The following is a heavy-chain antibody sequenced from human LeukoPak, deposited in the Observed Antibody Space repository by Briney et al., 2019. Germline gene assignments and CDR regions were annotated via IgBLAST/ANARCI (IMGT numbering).Heavy chain of an antibody. CDR2: IYHRGST. CDR3: AGAPPSGSDWSKGVFDY. D-gene: IGHD6-19*01. Sequence: SGTLSLTCVVSGDSISGSNWWSWVRQPPGKGLEWIGEIYHRGSTNYNPSLKNRVTISVDKSKNQFSLKLSSVTAADTAVYYCAGAPPSGSDWSKGVFDYWGQGTLVTVSS. CDR1: GDSISGSNW. J-gene: IGHJ4*02. V-gene: IGHV4-4*02.